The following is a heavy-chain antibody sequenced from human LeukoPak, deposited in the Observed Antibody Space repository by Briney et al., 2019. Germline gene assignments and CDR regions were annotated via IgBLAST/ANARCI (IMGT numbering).Heavy chain of an antibody. CDR3: TRGMTNNYYFAMDV. D-gene: IGHD2-8*01. Sequence: SETLSLTCAVYGGSFSGYYWSWIRQPPGKGLEWIGEINHSGSTNYNPSLKSRVTISVDTSKNQFSLKVSSVTAADTAIYYCTRGMTNNYYFAMDVWGQGTTVTVSS. V-gene: IGHV4-34*01. CDR2: INHSGST. J-gene: IGHJ6*02. CDR1: GGSFSGYY.